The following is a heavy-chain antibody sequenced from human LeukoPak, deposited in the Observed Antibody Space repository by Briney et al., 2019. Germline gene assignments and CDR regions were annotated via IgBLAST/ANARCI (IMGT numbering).Heavy chain of an antibody. J-gene: IGHJ6*02. V-gene: IGHV3-74*01. CDR3: ASHHPQYKADGSGPYYYYGMDV. Sequence: GGSLRLSCAASGFTFSSYWMHWVRQAPGKGLVWVSRISSDGSSTSYADSVKGRFTISRDNAKNTLYLQMNSLRAEDTAVYYCASHHPQYKADGSGPYYYYGMDVWGQGTTVTVSS. CDR2: ISSDGSST. D-gene: IGHD3-10*01. CDR1: GFTFSSYW.